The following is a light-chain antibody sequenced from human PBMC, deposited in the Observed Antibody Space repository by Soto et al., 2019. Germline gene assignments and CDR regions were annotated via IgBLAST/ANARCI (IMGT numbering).Light chain of an antibody. CDR1: QSVSSNY. Sequence: EIVLTQSPGTLSLSPGERATLSCRASQSVSSNYLAWYQQKPGQAPRLLIYGASSRATGIPDRFSGSGSGTDFTLTISRLEPEDFVVYYCQQYGSSPPLTFGGGTKADIK. CDR3: QQYGSSPPLT. CDR2: GAS. V-gene: IGKV3-20*01. J-gene: IGKJ4*01.